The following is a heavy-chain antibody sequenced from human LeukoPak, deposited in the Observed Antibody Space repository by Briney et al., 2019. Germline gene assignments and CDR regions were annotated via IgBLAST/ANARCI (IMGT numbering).Heavy chain of an antibody. V-gene: IGHV1-69*13. CDR2: IIPIFGTA. J-gene: IGHJ6*03. CDR1: GYTFIGYY. D-gene: IGHD2-2*01. CDR3: ARGIKSHAYQLLPPYYYYYYYMDV. Sequence: GASVKVSCKASGYTFIGYYMHWVRQAPGQGLEWMGGIIPIFGTANYAQKFQGRVTITADESTSTAYMELSSLRSEDTAVYYCARGIKSHAYQLLPPYYYYYYYMDVWGKGTTVTVSS.